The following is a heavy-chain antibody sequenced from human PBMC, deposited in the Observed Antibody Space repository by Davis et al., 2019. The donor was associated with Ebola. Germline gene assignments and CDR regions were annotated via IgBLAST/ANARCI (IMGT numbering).Heavy chain of an antibody. CDR3: ARVGGGLDY. Sequence: GESLKISCADSVITFSSYAMTWVRQAPGKGLEWVSAISGSGGNTYYADSVKGRFTISRDNSKKTMYLQMNSLRGEDTAVYYCARVGGGLDYWGQGTLVTVSS. J-gene: IGHJ4*02. CDR2: ISGSGGNT. V-gene: IGHV3-23*01. D-gene: IGHD2-15*01. CDR1: VITFSSYA.